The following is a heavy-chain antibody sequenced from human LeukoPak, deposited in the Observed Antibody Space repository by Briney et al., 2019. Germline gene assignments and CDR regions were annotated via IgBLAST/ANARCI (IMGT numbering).Heavy chain of an antibody. CDR3: ARDGRTGSGWQYYFDY. V-gene: IGHV3-21*01. CDR2: ISRSSSSK. CDR1: GFTFSIYS. J-gene: IGHJ4*02. D-gene: IGHD6-19*01. Sequence: GGSLRLSCAASGFTFSIYSMNWVRQAPGKGLEWVSFISRSSSSKYYADSVKGRFTISRDNAKNSLYLQMNSLRAEDTAVYYCARDGRTGSGWQYYFDYWGQGTLVTVSS.